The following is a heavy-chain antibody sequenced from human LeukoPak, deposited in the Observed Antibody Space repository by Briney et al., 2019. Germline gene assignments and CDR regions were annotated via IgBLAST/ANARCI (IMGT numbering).Heavy chain of an antibody. CDR1: GFTFSSYG. V-gene: IGHV3-30*18. Sequence: PGGSLRLSCAASGFTFSSYGMHWVRQAPGKGLEWVAVISYDGSNKYYADSVKGRFTISRDNSKNTLYLQMDSLRAEDTAVYYCAKTSDSYEVITLWDYWGQGTLVTVSS. J-gene: IGHJ4*02. CDR2: ISYDGSNK. D-gene: IGHD3-22*01. CDR3: AKTSDSYEVITLWDY.